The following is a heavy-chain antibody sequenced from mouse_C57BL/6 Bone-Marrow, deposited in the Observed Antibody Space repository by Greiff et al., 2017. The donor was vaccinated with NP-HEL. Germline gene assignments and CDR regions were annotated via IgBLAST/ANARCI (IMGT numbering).Heavy chain of an antibody. CDR1: GYTFTSYW. CDR3: ASYGSSRFDY. D-gene: IGHD1-1*01. J-gene: IGHJ2*01. Sequence: VKLQQPGAELVKPGASVKLSCKASGYTFTSYWMQWVKQRPGQGLEWIGEIDPSDSYTNYNQKFKGKATLTVDTSSSTAYMQLSSLTSEDSAVYYCASYGSSRFDYWGQGTTLTVSS. V-gene: IGHV1-50*01. CDR2: IDPSDSYT.